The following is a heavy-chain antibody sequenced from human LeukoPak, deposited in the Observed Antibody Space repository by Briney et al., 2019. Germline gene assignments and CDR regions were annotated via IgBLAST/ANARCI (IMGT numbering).Heavy chain of an antibody. Sequence: GGSLRLSCAASGFTFSSYGMSWVRQAPGKGLEWVSAISGSGGSTYYADSVKGRFTISRDNSKNTLYLQMNSLRAEDTAVYYCAKVQYHDILTGYYSYYYYYYMDVWGKGTTVTISS. CDR1: GFTFSSYG. V-gene: IGHV3-23*01. D-gene: IGHD3-9*01. CDR2: ISGSGGST. J-gene: IGHJ6*03. CDR3: AKVQYHDILTGYYSYYYYYYMDV.